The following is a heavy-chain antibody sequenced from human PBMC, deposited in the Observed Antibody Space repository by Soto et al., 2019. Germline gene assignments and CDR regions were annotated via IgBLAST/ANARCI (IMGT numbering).Heavy chain of an antibody. CDR3: AHSTQYSSGWYTSGYFDY. J-gene: IGHJ4*02. CDR1: GFSLSTSGVG. V-gene: IGHV2-5*02. D-gene: IGHD6-19*01. Sequence: QITLKESGPTLVKPTQTLTLTCTFSGFSLSTSGVGVGWIRQPPGKALEWLALIYWDDDKRYSPSLKSRLTITKDTSKNQVVLTMTNMDPVDTATYYCAHSTQYSSGWYTSGYFDYWGQGTLVTVSS. CDR2: IYWDDDK.